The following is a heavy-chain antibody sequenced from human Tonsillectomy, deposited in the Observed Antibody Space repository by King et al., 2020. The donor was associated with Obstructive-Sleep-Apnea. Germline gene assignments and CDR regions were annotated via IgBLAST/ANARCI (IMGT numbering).Heavy chain of an antibody. CDR2: VAYDGTKE. CDR3: ARITAGANRGHYHYAMDV. D-gene: IGHD4/OR15-4a*01. CDR1: GFTFNNFA. J-gene: IGHJ6*02. V-gene: IGHV3-30*04. Sequence: VQLVESGGGVVQPGRSLRLSCAASGFTFNNFAMHWVRRTPGKGLEWVAVVAYDGTKEYYADSVRGRFTISRDNSKDTLSLQMNSLRAEDSGLYYCARITAGANRGHYHYAMDVWGQGTTVTVSS.